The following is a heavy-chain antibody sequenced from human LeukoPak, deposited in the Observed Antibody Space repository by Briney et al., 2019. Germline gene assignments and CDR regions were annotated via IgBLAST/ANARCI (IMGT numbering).Heavy chain of an antibody. D-gene: IGHD3-9*01. CDR3: ARTPYDILTGYQSALDY. Sequence: GGSLRLSCAASGFTFSSYSMNWVRQAPGKGLEWVSSISSSSSYIYYADSVKGRFTISRDNAKNSLYLQMNSLRAEDTAVYYCARTPYDILTGYQSALDYWGQGTLVTVSS. CDR2: ISSSSSYI. V-gene: IGHV3-21*01. J-gene: IGHJ4*02. CDR1: GFTFSSYS.